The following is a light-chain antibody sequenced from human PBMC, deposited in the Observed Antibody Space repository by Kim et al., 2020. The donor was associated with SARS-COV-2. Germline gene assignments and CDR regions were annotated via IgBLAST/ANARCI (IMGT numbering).Light chain of an antibody. CDR1: KDIKKY. CDR2: DAT. Sequence: AAVGDRVTITCQASKDIKKYLAWYQQKPDKATHLLIYDATNVETGAPSRFSGSGSGTDFTFTISSLQPEDIATYYCQQYDDLPITFGQGTRLEIK. J-gene: IGKJ5*01. V-gene: IGKV1-33*01. CDR3: QQYDDLPIT.